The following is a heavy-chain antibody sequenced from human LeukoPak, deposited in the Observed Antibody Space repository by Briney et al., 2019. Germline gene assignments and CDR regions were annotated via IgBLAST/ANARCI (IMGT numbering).Heavy chain of an antibody. D-gene: IGHD3-10*01. CDR1: GGSISGGDYY. Sequence: SQTLSLTCTVSGGSISGGDYYWSWIRQPPGKGLEWIGYIYYSGNTYYNPSLKSRVTISVDTSKNQFSLKVSSVTAADTAVYYCARGPTYYYGSGSYYCDYWGQGTLVTVSS. CDR2: IYYSGNT. J-gene: IGHJ4*02. V-gene: IGHV4-30-4*01. CDR3: ARGPTYYYGSGSYYCDY.